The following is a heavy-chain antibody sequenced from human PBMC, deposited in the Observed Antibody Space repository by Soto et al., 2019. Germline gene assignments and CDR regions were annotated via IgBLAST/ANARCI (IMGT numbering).Heavy chain of an antibody. CDR3: AKGRASDCPGCTQDY. J-gene: IGHJ4*02. CDR1: AFTFSSYA. Sequence: EVQLLESGGGLAQPGGSLRLSCAASAFTFSSYAMSWVRQAPGKVLEWVSAVSGSGDSTYYADSVKGRFTISRDNSKNTLYLQMNSLRAEDTAVYYCAKGRASDCPGCTQDYWGQGTLVTVSS. CDR2: VSGSGDST. D-gene: IGHD2-21*02. V-gene: IGHV3-23*01.